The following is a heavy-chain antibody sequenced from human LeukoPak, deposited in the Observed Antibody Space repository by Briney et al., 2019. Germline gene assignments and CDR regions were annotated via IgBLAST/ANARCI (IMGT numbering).Heavy chain of an antibody. CDR1: GFTFSTYW. CDR3: ALLRYQLPYY. J-gene: IGHJ4*02. Sequence: PGGSLRLSCAASGFTFSTYWMSWVRQAPAKGLEWVANIRQDGSDKYYVDSVKGRFTISRDNAKNSPYLQMNSLRAEDTAVYYCALLRYQLPYYWGQGTLVTVSS. CDR2: IRQDGSDK. D-gene: IGHD2-2*01. V-gene: IGHV3-7*01.